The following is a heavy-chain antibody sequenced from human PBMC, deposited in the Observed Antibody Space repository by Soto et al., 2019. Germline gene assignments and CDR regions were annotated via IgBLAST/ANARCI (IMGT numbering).Heavy chain of an antibody. CDR2: ISYDGSNK. Sequence: GGSLSLSCAASGFTFSSYGMHWVRQAPGKGLEWVAVISYDGSNKYYADSVKGRFTISRDNSENTLYLQMNSLRAEDTAVYYCAKATRGSCCFGWLDPWGQGTLLPVYS. CDR1: GFTFSSYG. V-gene: IGHV3-30*18. J-gene: IGHJ5*02. CDR3: AKATRGSCCFGWLDP. D-gene: IGHD2-15*01.